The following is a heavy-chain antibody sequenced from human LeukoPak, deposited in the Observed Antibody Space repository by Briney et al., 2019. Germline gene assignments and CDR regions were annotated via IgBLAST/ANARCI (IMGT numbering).Heavy chain of an antibody. CDR1: GYTFTSYG. J-gene: IGHJ4*02. V-gene: IGHV1-18*01. D-gene: IGHD3-3*01. CDR2: ISAYNGNT. Sequence: ASVKVSCKASGYTFTSYGISWVGQAPGQGLEWMGWISAYNGNTNYAQKLQGRVTMTTDTSTSTAYMELRSLRSDDTAVYYCARGPHITIFGVVIADFDYWGQGTLVTVSS. CDR3: ARGPHITIFGVVIADFDY.